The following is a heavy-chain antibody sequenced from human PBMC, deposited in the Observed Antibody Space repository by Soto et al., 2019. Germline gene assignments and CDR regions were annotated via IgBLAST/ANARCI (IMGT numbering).Heavy chain of an antibody. V-gene: IGHV4-34*01. CDR1: GGSFSGYY. Sequence: ETLSLTCAVYGGSFSGYYWSWIRQPPGKGLEWIGEINHSGSTNYNPSLKSRVTISVDTSKNQFSLRLSSVTAADTAVYFCAREKWIFVVFVHHHHFDHWGQGPLVTVFS. CDR2: INHSGST. J-gene: IGHJ4*02. D-gene: IGHD3-3*01. CDR3: AREKWIFVVFVHHHHFDH.